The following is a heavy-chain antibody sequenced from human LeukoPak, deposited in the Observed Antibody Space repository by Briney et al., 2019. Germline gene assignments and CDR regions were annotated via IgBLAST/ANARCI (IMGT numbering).Heavy chain of an antibody. CDR2: IYYSGST. CDR1: GGSISSSNYY. Sequence: PSETLSLTCTVSGGSISSSNYYWAWIRQPPGKGLECIGSIYYSGSTYYNPSLKSRVAISVDTSKNQFSLELSSVTAADTAVYYCARMSAVVVPTSTLDIWGQGTLVTVSS. J-gene: IGHJ4*02. D-gene: IGHD2-2*01. CDR3: ARMSAVVVPTSTLDI. V-gene: IGHV4-39*07.